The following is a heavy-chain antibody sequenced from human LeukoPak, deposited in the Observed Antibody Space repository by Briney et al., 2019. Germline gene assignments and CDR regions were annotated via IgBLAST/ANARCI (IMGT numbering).Heavy chain of an antibody. J-gene: IGHJ4*02. CDR1: GYSFGSYW. D-gene: IGHD1-20*01. Sequence: GESLKISCKGSGYSFGSYWIGLVRQMPGGGLEWMGIIYPGDSDTRYSPSFQGQVTISADKSISTAYLQWSSLKASDTAMYYCARGGNYNWIFFDYWGQGTLVTVSS. CDR3: ARGGNYNWIFFDY. V-gene: IGHV5-51*01. CDR2: IYPGDSDT.